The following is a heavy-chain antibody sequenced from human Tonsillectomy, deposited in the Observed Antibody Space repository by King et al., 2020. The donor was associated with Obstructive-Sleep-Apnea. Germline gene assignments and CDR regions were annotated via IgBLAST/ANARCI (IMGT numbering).Heavy chain of an antibody. D-gene: IGHD6-13*01. CDR2: ISSSSSTI. V-gene: IGHV3-48*04. J-gene: IGHJ4*02. CDR1: GFTFSSYS. Sequence: VQLVESGGGLVQPGGSLRLSCAASGFTFSSYSMNWVRQAPGKGLEWVSYISSSSSTIYYADSVKGRFTISRDNAKNSLYLQMNSLRAEDTAVYYCASGYSSSWYPGGFDYWGQGTLVTVSS. CDR3: ASGYSSSWYPGGFDY.